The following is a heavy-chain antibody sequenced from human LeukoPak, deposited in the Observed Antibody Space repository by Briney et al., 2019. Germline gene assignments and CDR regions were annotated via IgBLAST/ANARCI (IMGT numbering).Heavy chain of an antibody. CDR3: AKGRSSDYPYYFDY. CDR1: GFTFTKYA. CDR2: ISDSGGST. V-gene: IGHV3-23*01. D-gene: IGHD3-22*01. Sequence: GGSLRLSCAVSGFTFTKYAMTWVRQAPGEGLEWVSAISDSGGSTYYADSVKGRFTISRDNSKNTLYLQMNSLRAEDTAVYYCAKGRSSDYPYYFDYWGQGTLVTVSS. J-gene: IGHJ4*02.